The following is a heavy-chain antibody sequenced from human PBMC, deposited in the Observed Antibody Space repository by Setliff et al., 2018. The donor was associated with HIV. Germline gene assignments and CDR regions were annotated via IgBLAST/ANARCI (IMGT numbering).Heavy chain of an antibody. Sequence: PRLSCAASGFTFSSYWMSWVRQAPGKGLEWVANIKQDGSEKYYVDSVKGRFTISRDNAKNSLYLQMNSLRAEDTAVYYCARVYYDLLTAEAANFDYWGQGTLVTVSS. CDR3: ARVYYDLLTAEAANFDY. D-gene: IGHD3-9*01. V-gene: IGHV3-7*04. CDR2: IKQDGSEK. J-gene: IGHJ4*02. CDR1: GFTFSSYW.